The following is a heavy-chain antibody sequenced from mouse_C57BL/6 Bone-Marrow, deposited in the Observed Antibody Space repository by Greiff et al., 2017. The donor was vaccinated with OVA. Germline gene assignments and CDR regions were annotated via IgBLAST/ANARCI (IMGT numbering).Heavy chain of an antibody. Sequence: QVHVKQPGAELVKPGASVKVSCKASGYTFTSYWMHWVKQRPGQGLEWIGRIHPSDSDTNYNQKFKGKATLTVDKSSSTAYMQLSSLTSEDSAVYYCAKELGRAWFAYWGQGTLVTVSA. J-gene: IGHJ3*01. CDR3: AKELGRAWFAY. CDR1: GYTFTSYW. D-gene: IGHD4-1*01. V-gene: IGHV1-74*01. CDR2: IHPSDSDT.